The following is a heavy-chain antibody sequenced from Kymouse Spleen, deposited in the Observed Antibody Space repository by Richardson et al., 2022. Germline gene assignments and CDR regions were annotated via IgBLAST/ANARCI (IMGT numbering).Heavy chain of an antibody. J-gene: IGHJ3*02. CDR3: AREGAPRYNWNSDAFDI. D-gene: IGHD1-7*01. CDR1: GYTFTSYD. Sequence: QVQLVQSGAEVKKPGASVKVSCKASGYTFTSYDINWVRQATGQGLEWMGWMNPNSGNTGYAQKFQGRVTMTRNTSISTAYMELSSLRSEDTAVYYCAREGAPRYNWNSDAFDIWGQGTMVTVSS. CDR2: MNPNSGNT. V-gene: IGHV1-8*01.